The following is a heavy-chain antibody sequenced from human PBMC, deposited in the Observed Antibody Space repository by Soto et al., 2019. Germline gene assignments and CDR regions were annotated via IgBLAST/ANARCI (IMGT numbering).Heavy chain of an antibody. CDR2: ISSSSSYI. J-gene: IGHJ6*03. V-gene: IGHV3-21*01. Sequence: GGSLRLSCAASGFTFSSYSMNWVRQAPGKGLEWVSSISSSSSYIYYADSVKGRFTISRDNAKNSLYLQMNSLRAEDTAVYYCARGGWDMVRGGDVYYYYMDVWGKGTTVTVSS. D-gene: IGHD3-10*01. CDR3: ARGGWDMVRGGDVYYYYMDV. CDR1: GFTFSSYS.